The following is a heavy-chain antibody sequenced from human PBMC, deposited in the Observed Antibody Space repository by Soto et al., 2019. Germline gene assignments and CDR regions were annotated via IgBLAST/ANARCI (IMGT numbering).Heavy chain of an antibody. J-gene: IGHJ4*02. D-gene: IGHD5-18*01. CDR1: GASISGGTYY. CDR2: IYYTGST. Sequence: SETLSLTCTVSGASISGGTYYWTWIRQAPGKGLEWVGHIYYTGSTNYNPALNDRVTISVDTSKNHFSLQLTSVAAADTAVYYCARGAGFSYASTWIDIWGQGTLVTVSS. CDR3: ARGAGFSYASTWIDI. V-gene: IGHV4-61*03.